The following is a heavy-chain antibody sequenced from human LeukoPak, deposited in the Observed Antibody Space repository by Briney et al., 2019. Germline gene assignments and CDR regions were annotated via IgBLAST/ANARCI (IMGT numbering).Heavy chain of an antibody. V-gene: IGHV3-21*03. Sequence: GGSLRLSCAASGFIFSTYRMNGVGQAPGMGLEWVSSIGLSSNYISYADSVKGRFTISRDNAKNSLYLQINSLRAEDTAVYYCAREDSRDGYGFDYWGQGTLVTVSS. J-gene: IGHJ4*02. CDR1: GFIFSTYR. CDR2: IGLSSNYI. D-gene: IGHD5-24*01. CDR3: AREDSRDGYGFDY.